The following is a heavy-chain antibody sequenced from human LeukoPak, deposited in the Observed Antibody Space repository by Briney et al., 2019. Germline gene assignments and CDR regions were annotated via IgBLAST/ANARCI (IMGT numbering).Heavy chain of an antibody. J-gene: IGHJ4*02. Sequence: SVKVSCKASGGTFSSYAISWVRQAPGQGLEWMGGIIPIFGTANYAQKFQGRVTITADESTSTAYMELSSLRAEDTAVYYCASFSPSGWSRSRGVDYWGQGTLVTVSS. CDR1: GGTFSSYA. CDR3: ASFSPSGWSRSRGVDY. D-gene: IGHD6-19*01. V-gene: IGHV1-69*13. CDR2: IIPIFGTA.